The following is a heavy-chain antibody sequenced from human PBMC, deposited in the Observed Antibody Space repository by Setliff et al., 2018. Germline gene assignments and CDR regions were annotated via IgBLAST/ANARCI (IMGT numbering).Heavy chain of an antibody. CDR3: AREQWLDPPGYYYMDV. Sequence: PSETLSLTCAVSGYSISSDSYWGWIRQPPGKGLEWIASIYHTGSTYYNPSLKSRITMSVDTSKNQFSLKLTSVTATDTAVYYCAREQWLDPPGYYYMDVWAKGTTVTVSS. J-gene: IGHJ6*03. CDR1: GYSISSDSY. V-gene: IGHV4-38-2*02. D-gene: IGHD6-19*01. CDR2: IYHTGST.